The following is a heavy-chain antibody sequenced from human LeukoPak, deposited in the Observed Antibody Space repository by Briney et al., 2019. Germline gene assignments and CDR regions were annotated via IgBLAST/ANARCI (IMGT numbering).Heavy chain of an antibody. CDR2: ISSSGSTI. Sequence: GGSLRLSCAASGFTFSSYEMNWVRQAPGKGLEWVSYISSSGSTIYYADSVKGRFTISRDNAKNSLYLQMNSLRAEDTAVYHCARAPVTTCSGAYCYPFDYWGQGTLVTVSS. CDR1: GFTFSSYE. CDR3: ARAPVTTCSGAYCYPFDY. D-gene: IGHD2-21*01. J-gene: IGHJ4*02. V-gene: IGHV3-48*03.